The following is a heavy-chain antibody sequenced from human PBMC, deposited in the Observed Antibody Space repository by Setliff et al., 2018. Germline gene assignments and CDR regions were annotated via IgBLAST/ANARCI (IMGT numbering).Heavy chain of an antibody. CDR3: ARHQFVGGYYGSVTYRHFDY. CDR2: IYYSGAA. J-gene: IGHJ4*02. CDR1: GGSISSSSYQ. Sequence: SETLSLTCTVSGGSISSSSYQWGWVRQTPGKGLEWIGSIYYSGAAYYNPSLKSRVTISVDTSKNQFSLQVTSVTATDTAIYYCARHQFVGGYYGSVTYRHFDYWGKGIQVTVSS. V-gene: IGHV4-39*01. D-gene: IGHD3-10*01.